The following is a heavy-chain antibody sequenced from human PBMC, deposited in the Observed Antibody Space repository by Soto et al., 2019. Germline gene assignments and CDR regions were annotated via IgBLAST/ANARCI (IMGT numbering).Heavy chain of an antibody. J-gene: IGHJ4*02. V-gene: IGHV4-34*01. D-gene: IGHD2-2*01. CDR3: ARAGSIVVVPAAMRNYFDY. Sequence: QVQLQQWGAGLLKPSETLSLTCAVYGGSFSGYYLSWIRQPPGKGLEWIGEINHSGSTNYNPSLKSRVTIAVDTSKNQFSLKLSSVTAADTAVYYCARAGSIVVVPAAMRNYFDYWGQGTLVTVSS. CDR1: GGSFSGYY. CDR2: INHSGST.